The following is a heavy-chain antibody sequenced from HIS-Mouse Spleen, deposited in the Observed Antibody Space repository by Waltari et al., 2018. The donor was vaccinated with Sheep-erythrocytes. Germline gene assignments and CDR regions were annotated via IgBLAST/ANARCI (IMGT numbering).Heavy chain of an antibody. CDR3: ASSGSYYYFDY. J-gene: IGHJ4*02. V-gene: IGHV3-9*01. CDR1: GFSFDDYA. D-gene: IGHD1-26*01. Sequence: EVQLVESGGGLVQPGRSLRLSCAASGFSFDDYAMHWVRQAPGKGVEWVSGISWNSGSIGYADSVKGRFTISRDNAKNSLYLQMNSLRAEDTAVYYCASSGSYYYFDYWGQGTLVTVSS. CDR2: ISWNSGSI.